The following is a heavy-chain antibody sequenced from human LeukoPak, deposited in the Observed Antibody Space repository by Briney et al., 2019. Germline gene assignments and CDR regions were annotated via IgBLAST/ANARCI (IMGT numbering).Heavy chain of an antibody. CDR1: GFTFSSYA. V-gene: IGHV3-23*01. D-gene: IGHD6-13*01. Sequence: GGSLRLSCAASGFTFSSYAMSWVRQAAGKGLEWVSAISGSGGSTYYADSVKGRFTISRDNSKNTLYLQMNSLRAEDTAVYYCAKIIAAAVSLDYWGQGTLVTVSS. CDR2: ISGSGGST. CDR3: AKIIAAAVSLDY. J-gene: IGHJ4*02.